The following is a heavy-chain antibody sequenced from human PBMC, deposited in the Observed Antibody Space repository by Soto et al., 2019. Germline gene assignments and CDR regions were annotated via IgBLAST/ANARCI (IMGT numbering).Heavy chain of an antibody. V-gene: IGHV3-30*18. Sequence: QVKLVEFGGAVVQSGRSLRLSCTASSFRFSAYGMHWVRQAPGKGLEWVALISDDGKTQFFTESVEGRFTISRDNSRNTLYLPMNRLRAEDTAVYYCVKGGYKTGWPPFDHWGHGTRVTVST. D-gene: IGHD6-19*01. CDR2: ISDDGKTQ. CDR1: SFRFSAYG. CDR3: VKGGYKTGWPPFDH. J-gene: IGHJ4*01.